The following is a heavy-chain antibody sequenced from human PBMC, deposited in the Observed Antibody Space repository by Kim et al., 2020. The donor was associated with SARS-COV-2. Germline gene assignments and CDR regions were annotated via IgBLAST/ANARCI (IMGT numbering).Heavy chain of an antibody. V-gene: IGHV7-4-1*02. Sequence: ASVKVSCKASGYTFTSYAMNWVRQAPGQGLEWMGWINTNTGNPTYAQGFTGRFVFSLDTSVSTAYLQISSLKAEDTAVYYCARGTRGPSPTDDYGDYVDWGQGTLVTVSS. J-gene: IGHJ4*02. CDR3: ARGTRGPSPTDDYGDYVD. CDR2: INTNTGNP. D-gene: IGHD4-17*01. CDR1: GYTFTSYA.